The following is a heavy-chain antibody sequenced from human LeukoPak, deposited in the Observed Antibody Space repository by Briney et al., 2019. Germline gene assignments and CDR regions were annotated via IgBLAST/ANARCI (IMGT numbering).Heavy chain of an antibody. V-gene: IGHV4-4*02. Sequence: SETLSLTCAVSGDSISSTNWWTWVRQPPGKGLEWIGEIYHSGSTNYNPSLKSRVTISVDTSKNQFSLKLASVTAADTAVYYCARVEEGYGSGRRENYYYYYMDVWGKGTTVTISS. CDR2: IYHSGST. J-gene: IGHJ6*03. D-gene: IGHD3-10*01. CDR3: ARVEEGYGSGRRENYYYYYMDV. CDR1: GDSISSTNW.